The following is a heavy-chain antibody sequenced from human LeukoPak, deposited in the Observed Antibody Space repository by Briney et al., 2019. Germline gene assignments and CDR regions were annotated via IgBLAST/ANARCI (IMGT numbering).Heavy chain of an antibody. J-gene: IGHJ5*02. D-gene: IGHD3-22*01. Sequence: GGSLRLSCAASGFTFSSYWMSWVRQAPGKGLEGVANIKQDGSEKYYVDSVKGRFTISRDNAKNSLYLQMNSLRAEDTAVYYCAKTRPSVVGDSSLKSWGQGTLVTVSS. CDR1: GFTFSSYW. CDR3: AKTRPSVVGDSSLKS. CDR2: IKQDGSEK. V-gene: IGHV3-7*01.